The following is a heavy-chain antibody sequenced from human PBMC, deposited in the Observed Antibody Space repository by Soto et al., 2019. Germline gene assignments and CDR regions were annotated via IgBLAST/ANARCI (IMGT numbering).Heavy chain of an antibody. CDR1: GGSISSGGYY. Sequence: QVQLQESGPGLVKPSQTLSLTCTVSGGSISSGGYYWSWIRQHPGKGLEWIGYIYYSGSTYYNPSLKSRVTISVDTSKNQFALKLSSVTAADTAVYYCARDGEAAAGADAFDIWGQGTMVTVSS. CDR2: IYYSGST. CDR3: ARDGEAAAGADAFDI. J-gene: IGHJ3*02. D-gene: IGHD6-13*01. V-gene: IGHV4-31*03.